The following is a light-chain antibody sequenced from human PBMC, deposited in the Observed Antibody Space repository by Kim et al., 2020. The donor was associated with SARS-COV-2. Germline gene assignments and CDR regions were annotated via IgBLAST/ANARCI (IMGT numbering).Light chain of an antibody. CDR3: QVWDSGSDHWV. CDR1: NIGSKS. V-gene: IGLV3-21*04. J-gene: IGLJ3*02. Sequence: APRKRARITCEGNNIGSKSVLWYQQKPGQAPVLVIYFGTERPSGIPERFSGSNSGNTATLTISRVEAGDEADYYCQVWDSGSDHWVFGGGTQLTVL. CDR2: FGT.